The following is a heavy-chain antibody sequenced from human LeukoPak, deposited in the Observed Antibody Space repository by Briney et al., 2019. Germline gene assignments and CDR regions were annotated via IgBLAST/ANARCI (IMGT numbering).Heavy chain of an antibody. Sequence: PSETLSLTCAVYGGSFSGYYWSWIRQPPGKGLEWIGEINHSGSTYYNPSLKSRVTISVDRSKNQFSLKLSSVTAADTAVYYCARVNTFITMVRGVLDYWGQGTLVTVSS. CDR1: GGSFSGYY. CDR2: INHSGST. J-gene: IGHJ4*02. D-gene: IGHD3-10*01. V-gene: IGHV4-34*01. CDR3: ARVNTFITMVRGVLDY.